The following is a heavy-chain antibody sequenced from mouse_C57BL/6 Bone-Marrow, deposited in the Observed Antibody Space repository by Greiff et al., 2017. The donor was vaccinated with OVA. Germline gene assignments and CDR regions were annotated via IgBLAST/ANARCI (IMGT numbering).Heavy chain of an antibody. CDR2: IWRGGST. D-gene: IGHD2-1*01. CDR3: AQYGNYVLDAMDY. J-gene: IGHJ4*01. V-gene: IGHV2-5*01. CDR1: GFSLTSYG. Sequence: VKLMESGPGLVQPSQSLSITCTVSGFSLTSYGVHWVRQSPGKGLEWLGVIWRGGSTDYNAAFMSRLSITKDNSKSQVFFKMNSLQADDTAIYYCAQYGNYVLDAMDYWGQGTSVTVSS.